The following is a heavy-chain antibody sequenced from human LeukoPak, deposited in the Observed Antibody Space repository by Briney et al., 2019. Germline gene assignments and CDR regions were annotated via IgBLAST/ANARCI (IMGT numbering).Heavy chain of an antibody. V-gene: IGHV4-39*01. J-gene: IGHJ6*03. CDR1: GGSISSYY. Sequence: SETLSLTCTVSGGSISSYYWGWIRQPPGKGLEWIGSIYYSGSTYCNPSLKSRVTISVDTSKNQFSLKLSSVTAADTAVYYCARHVSAYSSGLPYYMDVWGKGTTVTVSS. CDR2: IYYSGST. CDR3: ARHVSAYSSGLPYYMDV. D-gene: IGHD6-19*01.